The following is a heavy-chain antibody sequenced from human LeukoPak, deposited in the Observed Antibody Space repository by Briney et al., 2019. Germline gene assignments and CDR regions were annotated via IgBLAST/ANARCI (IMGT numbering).Heavy chain of an antibody. CDR3: ARDSARGEALFDY. D-gene: IGHD2-21*01. CDR2: RKQDVSEK. Sequence: PGGSLRLSCAASGFTFSSYWMSWVRQAPGEGLEWVANRKQDVSEKYYVDSVNGRFTISRDNAKNSLYLQMNSLRAEDTAVYYCARDSARGEALFDYWGQGTLVTVSS. J-gene: IGHJ4*02. V-gene: IGHV3-7*01. CDR1: GFTFSSYW.